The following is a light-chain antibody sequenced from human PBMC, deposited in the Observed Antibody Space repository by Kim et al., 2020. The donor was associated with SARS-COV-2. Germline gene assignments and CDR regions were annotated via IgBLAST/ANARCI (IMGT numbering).Light chain of an antibody. V-gene: IGLV2-14*01. CDR1: SSDVGGYKY. CDR2: EVS. Sequence: QSITISCTGTSSDVGGYKYVSWYQQHPGKAPKLVIYEVSNRPSGVSNRFSGSKSGNTASLTISGLQAEDEADYYCISYIRGSTNYVFGTGTKVTVL. J-gene: IGLJ1*01. CDR3: ISYIRGSTNYV.